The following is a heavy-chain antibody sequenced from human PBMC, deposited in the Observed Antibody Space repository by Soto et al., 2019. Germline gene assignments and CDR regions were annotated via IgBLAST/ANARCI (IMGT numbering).Heavy chain of an antibody. Sequence: ASVKVSCKASGYTFTGYYMHWVRQAPGQGLEWMGWINPNSGGTNYAQKFQGWVSMTRDTSISTAYMELNRLRSDDTAVYYCATQRDYGDYGAFDYWGQGTLVTVSS. J-gene: IGHJ4*02. CDR1: GYTFTGYY. CDR2: INPNSGGT. D-gene: IGHD4-17*01. CDR3: ATQRDYGDYGAFDY. V-gene: IGHV1-2*04.